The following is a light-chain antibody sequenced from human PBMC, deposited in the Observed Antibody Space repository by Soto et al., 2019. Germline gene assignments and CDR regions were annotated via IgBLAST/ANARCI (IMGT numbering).Light chain of an antibody. Sequence: DVQMTQSPSSLSASVGDRVTFTCRASQSISGYLNWYQQKPGKAPTLLIYETSTLQSGVPSRFSGSGSGTDFTLTINSLQPEDFATYYCQQRYSTPTFGQGTRLEIK. CDR1: QSISGY. CDR2: ETS. CDR3: QQRYSTPT. V-gene: IGKV1-39*01. J-gene: IGKJ5*01.